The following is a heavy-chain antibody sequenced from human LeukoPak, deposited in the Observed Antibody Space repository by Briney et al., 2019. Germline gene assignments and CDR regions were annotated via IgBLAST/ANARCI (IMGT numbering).Heavy chain of an antibody. V-gene: IGHV4-34*01. J-gene: IGHJ4*02. CDR1: GVSFDDYY. Sequence: SETLSLTCAVSGVSFDDYYWSWVRQTPGKGLEWIGEINHSGYTNDSPSLKSRVTLSIDTSRKQFSLNLRSVTVADTGIYYCTRMTTGHDYWGQGTLVTVSS. D-gene: IGHD4-17*01. CDR2: INHSGYT. CDR3: TRMTTGHDY.